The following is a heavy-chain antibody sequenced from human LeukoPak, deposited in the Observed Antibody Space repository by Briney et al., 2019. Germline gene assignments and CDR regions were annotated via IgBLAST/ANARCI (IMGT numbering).Heavy chain of an antibody. CDR3: ARSQWQQLALYYYYYMDV. Sequence: SETLSLTCTVSGASITTGAYYWTYIRQSPGKDLEWIGYIYHGGSTYYNPSLKSRVTISIDRPKNQFSLRLTSMTAADTAVYYCARSQWQQLALYYYYYMDVWGKGTTVTVSS. D-gene: IGHD6-13*01. CDR1: GASITTGAYY. V-gene: IGHV4-30-2*06. CDR2: IYHGGST. J-gene: IGHJ6*03.